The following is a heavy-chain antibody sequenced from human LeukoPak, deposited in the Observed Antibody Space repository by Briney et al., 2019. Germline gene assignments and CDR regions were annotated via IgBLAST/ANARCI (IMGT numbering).Heavy chain of an antibody. CDR2: IYYSGST. J-gene: IGHJ4*02. V-gene: IGHV4-39*07. D-gene: IGHD6-13*01. Sequence: PSETLSLTCTVSGGSISSSSYYWGWIRQPPGKGLEWIGSIYYSGSTYYNPSLKSRVTISVDTSKNQFSLKLSSVTAADTAVYYCARDATSIAAAANWGQGTLVTVSS. CDR1: GGSISSSSYY. CDR3: ARDATSIAAAAN.